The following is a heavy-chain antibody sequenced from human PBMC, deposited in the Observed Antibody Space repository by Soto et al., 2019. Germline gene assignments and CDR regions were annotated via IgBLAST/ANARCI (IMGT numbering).Heavy chain of an antibody. CDR1: GGSISSGDYY. CDR3: ARGVYYYGSGSYYKHYYYGMDV. J-gene: IGHJ6*02. D-gene: IGHD3-10*01. CDR2: IYYSGST. Sequence: QVQLQESGPGLVKPSQTLSLTCTVSGGSISSGDYYWSWIRQPPGKGLEWIGYIYYSGSTYYNPSPMGRVTTSVDTSKNQFSLKLSSVTAADTAVYYCARGVYYYGSGSYYKHYYYGMDVWGQGTTVTVSS. V-gene: IGHV4-30-4*01.